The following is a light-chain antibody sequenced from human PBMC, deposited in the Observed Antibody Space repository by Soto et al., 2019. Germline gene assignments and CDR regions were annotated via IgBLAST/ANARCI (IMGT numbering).Light chain of an antibody. Sequence: DMGMSHPPSSGSAAVGERVTMACQASQNINNYLNWYQQKPGRAPKLLIYDASNLEAGVPSRFRGSGSGTDFTFTISRLQPEDIATYYCQQYENLPTFGQGTQLEIK. CDR3: QQYENLPT. CDR1: QNINNY. J-gene: IGKJ5*01. V-gene: IGKV1-33*01. CDR2: DAS.